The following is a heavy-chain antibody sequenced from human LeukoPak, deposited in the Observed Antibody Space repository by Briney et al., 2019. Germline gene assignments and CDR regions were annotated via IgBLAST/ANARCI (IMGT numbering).Heavy chain of an antibody. Sequence: GGSLRLSCAASGFTFSSYAMSWVRQAPGKGLEWVSVISGSGGSTYYADSVKGRFTISRDNSKNTLYLQMNSLRAEDTAAYYCQRETDAFDIWGQGTMVTVSS. J-gene: IGHJ3*02. CDR3: QRETDAFDI. CDR1: GFTFSSYA. CDR2: ISGSGGST. D-gene: IGHD1-26*01. V-gene: IGHV3-23*01.